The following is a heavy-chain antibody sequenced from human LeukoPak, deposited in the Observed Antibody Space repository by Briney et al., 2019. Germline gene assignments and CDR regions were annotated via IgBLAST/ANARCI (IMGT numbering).Heavy chain of an antibody. J-gene: IGHJ4*02. CDR1: GGTSSSYA. D-gene: IGHD3-10*01. V-gene: IGHV1-69*13. CDR2: IIPIFGTA. CDR3: ARDRLMIRGVIDY. Sequence: SVKVSCKASGGTSSSYAISWVRQAPGQGLEWMGGIIPIFGTANYAQKFQGRVTITADESTSTAYMELSSLRSEDTAVYYCARDRLMIRGVIDYWGQGTLVTVSS.